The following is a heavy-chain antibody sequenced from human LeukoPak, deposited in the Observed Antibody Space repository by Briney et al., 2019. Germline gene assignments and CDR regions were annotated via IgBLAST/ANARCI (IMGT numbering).Heavy chain of an antibody. V-gene: IGHV4-59*01. CDR2: IYYSGST. D-gene: IGHD6-13*01. J-gene: IGHJ4*02. CDR1: GGSIGSYY. Sequence: SETLSLTCTVSGGSIGSYYWSWIRQPAGKGLEWIGYIYYSGSTNYNPSLKSRVTISVDTSKNQFSLKLSSVTAADTAVYYCARSPGSSSWDKFDYWGQGTLVTVSS. CDR3: ARSPGSSSWDKFDY.